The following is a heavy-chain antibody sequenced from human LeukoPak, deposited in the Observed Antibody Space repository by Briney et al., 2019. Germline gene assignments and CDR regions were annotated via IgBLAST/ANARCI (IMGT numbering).Heavy chain of an antibody. CDR2: ISSSSSYI. J-gene: IGHJ5*02. Sequence: GGSLRLSCAASGFTFSSYEMNWVRQAPGKGLEWVSSISSSSSYIYYADSVKGRFTISRDNAKNSLYLQMNSLRAEDTAVYYCARRRYSGSYVGLDPWGQGTLVTVSS. CDR3: ARRRYSGSYVGLDP. CDR1: GFTFSSYE. V-gene: IGHV3-21*01. D-gene: IGHD1-26*01.